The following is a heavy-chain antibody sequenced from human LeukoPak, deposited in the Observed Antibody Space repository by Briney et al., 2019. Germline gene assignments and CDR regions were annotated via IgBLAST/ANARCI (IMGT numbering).Heavy chain of an antibody. Sequence: GGSLRLSCTASGFTCSSYDMTWVRQAPGKGLEWVSSIGGNGHGTYYADSVRGRFSISRDTSENTLFLQMNSLRAEDTALYYCAKESGNSGTWPQNYFDYWGQGSLVTVSS. J-gene: IGHJ4*02. D-gene: IGHD1-1*01. CDR2: IGGNGHGT. CDR3: AKESGNSGTWPQNYFDY. CDR1: GFTCSSYD. V-gene: IGHV3-23*01.